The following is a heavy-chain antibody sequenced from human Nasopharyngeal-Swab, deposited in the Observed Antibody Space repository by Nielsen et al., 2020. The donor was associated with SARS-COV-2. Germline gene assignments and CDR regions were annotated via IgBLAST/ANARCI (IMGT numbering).Heavy chain of an antibody. Sequence: SVKVSCKASGGTFSSYAISWVRQAPGQGLEWMGGIIPIFGTANYAQKFQGRVTITADESTSTAYMVLSSLRSEDTAVYYCARDRYDILTGYYPPPYYGMDVWGQGTTVTVSS. D-gene: IGHD3-9*01. V-gene: IGHV1-69*13. CDR3: ARDRYDILTGYYPPPYYGMDV. J-gene: IGHJ6*02. CDR2: IIPIFGTA. CDR1: GGTFSSYA.